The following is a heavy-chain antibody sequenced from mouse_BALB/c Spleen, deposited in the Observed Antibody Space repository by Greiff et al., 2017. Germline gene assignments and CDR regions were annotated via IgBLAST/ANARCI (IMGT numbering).Heavy chain of an antibody. CDR3: AREVYYDYDGDAMDY. J-gene: IGHJ4*01. Sequence: DVQLQESGPGLVKPSQSLSLTCTVTGYSITSDYAWNWIRQFPGNKLEWMGYISYSGSTSYNPSLKSRISITRDTSKNQFFLQLNSVTTEDTATYYCAREVYYDYDGDAMDYWGQGTSVTVSS. CDR2: ISYSGST. V-gene: IGHV3-2*02. D-gene: IGHD2-4*01. CDR1: GYSITSDYA.